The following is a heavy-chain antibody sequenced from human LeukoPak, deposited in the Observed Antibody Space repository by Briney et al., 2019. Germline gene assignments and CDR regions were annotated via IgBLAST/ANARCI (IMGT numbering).Heavy chain of an antibody. Sequence: PGGSLRLSCEASGLTFSRDWMGWVRQAPGKGLEWVANIRQDGGETYYGDSVKGRFIISRGNAKNSLFLQMNRLRAEDTAVYYCATYSSLNTREFQYWGQGTLVTVSS. CDR3: ATYSSLNTREFQY. J-gene: IGHJ1*01. D-gene: IGHD3-22*01. CDR1: GLTFSRDW. V-gene: IGHV3-7*01. CDR2: IRQDGGET.